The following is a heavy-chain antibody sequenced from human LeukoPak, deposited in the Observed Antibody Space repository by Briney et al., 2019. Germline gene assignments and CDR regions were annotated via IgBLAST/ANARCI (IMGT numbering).Heavy chain of an antibody. V-gene: IGHV1-18*01. CDR3: ARVRFEGYCSGGSCYSGPQYCYYGMDV. D-gene: IGHD2-15*01. CDR1: GYTFTSYG. Sequence: ASVKVSCKASGYTFTSYGISWVRQAPGQGLEWMGWISAYNGNTNYAQKLQGRVTMTTDTSTSTAYMELRSLRSDDTAVYYCARVRFEGYCSGGSCYSGPQYCYYGMDVWGQGTTVTVSS. CDR2: ISAYNGNT. J-gene: IGHJ6*02.